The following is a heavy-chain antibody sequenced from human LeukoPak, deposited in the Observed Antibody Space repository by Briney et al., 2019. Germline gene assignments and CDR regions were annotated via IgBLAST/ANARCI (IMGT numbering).Heavy chain of an antibody. D-gene: IGHD3-10*01. V-gene: IGHV1-46*01. CDR1: GYTFTNYY. CDR3: ARGGYSESFYNPRSYGMDV. CDR2: INPSGDTT. Sequence: ASVKVSCKASGYTFTNYYLHWVRQAPGQGLAGMGIINPSGDTTRYVEKFQGRVTMTRDTSASTVYMELSSLRSEDTAVYYCARGGYSESFYNPRSYGMDVWGQGTTVIVSS. J-gene: IGHJ6*02.